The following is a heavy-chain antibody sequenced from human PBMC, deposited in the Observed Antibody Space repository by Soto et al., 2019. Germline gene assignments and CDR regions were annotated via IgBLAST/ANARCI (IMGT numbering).Heavy chain of an antibody. V-gene: IGHV3-21*01. J-gene: IGHJ6*03. CDR1: GFTFSSYS. Sequence: PGGSLRLSCAASGFTFSSYSMNWVRQAPGKGLEWVSSISSSSSYIYYADSVKGRFTISRDNAKNSLYLQMNSLRAEDTAVYYCARRIEYCSSTSCYEDYYYYYYMDVWGKGTTVTVSS. CDR2: ISSSSSYI. CDR3: ARRIEYCSSTSCYEDYYYYYYMDV. D-gene: IGHD2-2*01.